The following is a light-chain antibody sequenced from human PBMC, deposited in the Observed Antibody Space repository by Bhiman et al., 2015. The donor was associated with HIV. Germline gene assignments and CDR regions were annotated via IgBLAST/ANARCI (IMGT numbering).Light chain of an antibody. Sequence: QSALTQPASVSGSPGQSITISCTGTSSDVGSYNLVSWYQHHPGKAPKLMIYGVSKRPSGVSNRFSGSKSGNTASLTISGLQAEDEADYYCCSYAGSSSYVFGTGTKVTIL. J-gene: IGLJ1*01. CDR1: SSDVGSYNL. V-gene: IGLV2-23*02. CDR3: CSYAGSSSYV. CDR2: GVS.